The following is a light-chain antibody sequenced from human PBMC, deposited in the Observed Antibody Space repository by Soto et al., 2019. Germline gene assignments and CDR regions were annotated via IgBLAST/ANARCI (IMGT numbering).Light chain of an antibody. V-gene: IGKV3-11*01. Sequence: DIVLTQSPATMSLSPGDRATLSCRASQSISSHLAWYQQSPGQVVRLLIYDASHRATGIPVRFSGSGSGTDFTLTINILDHEDFAIYYCQQRNDGLTFGGGTKVEIK. J-gene: IGKJ4*02. CDR1: QSISSH. CDR2: DAS. CDR3: QQRNDGLT.